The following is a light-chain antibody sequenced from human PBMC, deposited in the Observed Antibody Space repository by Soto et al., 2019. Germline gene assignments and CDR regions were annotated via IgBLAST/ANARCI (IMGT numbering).Light chain of an antibody. CDR3: QQRGRWPIT. V-gene: IGKV3-11*01. CDR1: RNINNY. CDR2: DAS. J-gene: IGKJ4*01. Sequence: DIVLTQSPVSLSLSPGERATLSCRASRNINNYLAWYQHKPGQPPRLLIYDASTRAAGIAARFSGTGSGTDFTLTISSLEPADIAVYYCQQRGRWPITFGGGTKVEI.